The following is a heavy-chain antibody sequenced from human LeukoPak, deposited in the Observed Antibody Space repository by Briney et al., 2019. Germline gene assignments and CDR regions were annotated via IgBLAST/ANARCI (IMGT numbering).Heavy chain of an antibody. Sequence: SETLSLTCTVSGGSISSYYWSWIRQPPGKGLEWLGYIYYSGSSNYNPPLKSRVTMSADTSKNQFSLKLSSVTAADTAVYYCARVPRSYYYYYYMDVWGKGTTVTVSS. J-gene: IGHJ6*03. CDR1: GGSISSYY. CDR2: IYYSGSS. V-gene: IGHV4-59*01. CDR3: ARVPRSYYYYYYMDV.